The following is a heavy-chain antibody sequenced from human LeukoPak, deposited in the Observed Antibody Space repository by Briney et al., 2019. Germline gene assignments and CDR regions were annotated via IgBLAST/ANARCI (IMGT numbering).Heavy chain of an antibody. V-gene: IGHV4-39*01. J-gene: IGHJ4*02. CDR2: IYYSGST. Sequence: SETLSLTCTVSGGSISSSSYYWGWIRQPPGKGLEWIGSIYYSGSTYYNPSLKSRVTISVDTSKNQFSLKLSSVTAADTAVYYCARPHPPDSSSGEDWRQGTLVTVS. CDR1: GGSISSSSYY. D-gene: IGHD6-6*01. CDR3: ARPHPPDSSSGED.